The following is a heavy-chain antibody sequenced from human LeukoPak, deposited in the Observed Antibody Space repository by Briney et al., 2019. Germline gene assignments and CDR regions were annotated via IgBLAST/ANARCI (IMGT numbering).Heavy chain of an antibody. CDR3: ARVSDDGYFGWGGSYYFDY. CDR1: GYTFTAYF. J-gene: IGHJ4*02. D-gene: IGHD5-18*01. Sequence: ASVKVSCKASGYTFTAYFIHWVRQAPGQGLEWMGWLNPNSGGTKYAQNFQGRVTMTRDTSISTAYMELSRLRSDDTAVYYCARVSDDGYFGWGGSYYFDYWGQGTLVTVSS. CDR2: LNPNSGGT. V-gene: IGHV1-2*02.